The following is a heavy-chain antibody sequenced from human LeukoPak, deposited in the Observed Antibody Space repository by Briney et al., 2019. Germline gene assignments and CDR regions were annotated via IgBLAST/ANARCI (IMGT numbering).Heavy chain of an antibody. CDR3: AKDIGYGYSLGYYYYGMDV. V-gene: IGHV3-21*04. Sequence: GGSLRLSCAASGFTFSSYSMTWVRQAPGKGLEWVSSISSSSSYIYYADSVKGRFTISRDNAKNSLYLQMNSLRAEDTALYYCAKDIGYGYSLGYYYYGMDVWGQGTTVTVSS. CDR2: ISSSSSYI. CDR1: GFTFSSYS. D-gene: IGHD5-18*01. J-gene: IGHJ6*02.